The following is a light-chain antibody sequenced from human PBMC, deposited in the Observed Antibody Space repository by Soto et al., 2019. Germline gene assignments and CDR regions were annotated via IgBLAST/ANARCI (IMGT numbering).Light chain of an antibody. V-gene: IGKV1-8*01. CDR1: QGISSY. CDR2: AAS. CDR3: QQYYSYPLT. J-gene: IGKJ3*01. Sequence: AIRMTQSPSSFSASTGDRVTITCRASQGISSYLAWYQQKPGKAPKLLIYAASTLQSGVPSRFSGSRSETDFTLTISSRPSEDFATYYCQQYYSYPLTFGPGTKVDIK.